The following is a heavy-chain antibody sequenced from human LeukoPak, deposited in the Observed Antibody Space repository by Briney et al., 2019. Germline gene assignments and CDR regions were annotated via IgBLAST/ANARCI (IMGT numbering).Heavy chain of an antibody. Sequence: PSETLSLTCTASGGSTSSYCLNWIRQPPGKGLEWIGYIYYSGTTKYNPSLKSRVAISVDTSKNQLSLKLSSVTAADTAVYYCARGYGDYSDWFDPWGEGTLVTVSS. J-gene: IGHJ5*02. CDR2: IYYSGTT. V-gene: IGHV4-59*01. D-gene: IGHD4-17*01. CDR1: GGSTSSYC. CDR3: ARGYGDYSDWFDP.